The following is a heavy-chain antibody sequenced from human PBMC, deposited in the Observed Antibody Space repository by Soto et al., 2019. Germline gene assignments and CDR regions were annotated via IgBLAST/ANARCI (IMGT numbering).Heavy chain of an antibody. D-gene: IGHD4-17*01. CDR3: AKQSAVTKDSSFHY. CDR1: VFTFSSYG. J-gene: IGHJ4*02. Sequence: AVGSLRLSCASSVFTFSSYGMHCVRHSPGKGLEWVAVISYDGSNKYYADSVKGRFTISRDNSKNTLYLQMNSLRAEDTAVYYCAKQSAVTKDSSFHYWGQGTLVTVSS. V-gene: IGHV3-30*18. CDR2: ISYDGSNK.